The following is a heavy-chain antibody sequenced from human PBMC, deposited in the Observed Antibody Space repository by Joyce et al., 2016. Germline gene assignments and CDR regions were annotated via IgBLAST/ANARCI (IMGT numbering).Heavy chain of an antibody. CDR3: ARHAYNCSLNYFDP. CDR2: TNYSGST. CDR1: GGSIYSNY. Sequence: QVQLQESGPGLVKPSETLSLTCNVSGGSIYSNYWSWIRQPPGKGLGLVGYTNYSGSTNYDPSRKRLVTTSIVTSMGQFSQKLSSVTAADTAGYYCARHAYNCSLNYFDPLGQGTLVTVSS. V-gene: IGHV4-59*08. D-gene: IGHD1-1*01. J-gene: IGHJ5*02.